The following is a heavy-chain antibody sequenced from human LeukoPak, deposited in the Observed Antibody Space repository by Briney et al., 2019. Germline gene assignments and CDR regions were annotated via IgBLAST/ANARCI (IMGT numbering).Heavy chain of an antibody. J-gene: IGHJ4*02. V-gene: IGHV3-30*04. CDR1: GFTFSSYA. CDR3: ARSPYDFWSSFDY. D-gene: IGHD3-3*01. Sequence: GGSLRLSCAASGFTFSSYAMHWVRQAPGKGLEWVAVISYDGSNKYYADSVKGRFTISRDNSKNTLYLQMNSLRAEDTAVYYCARSPYDFWSSFDYWGQGTLVTVCS. CDR2: ISYDGSNK.